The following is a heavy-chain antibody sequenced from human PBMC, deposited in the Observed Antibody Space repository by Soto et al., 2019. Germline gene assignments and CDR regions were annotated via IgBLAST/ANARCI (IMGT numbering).Heavy chain of an antibody. CDR2: IRTKEHGGTT. D-gene: IGHD6-19*01. J-gene: IGHJ5*02. Sequence: PGGSLRLSCTTSGLIFGDYGLTWFRQAPGKGLEWVGFIRTKEHGGTTEYAASVRGRFAISRDDPKSIAYLQMNSLETEDTAVYYCTSTSYSSAWYTVSWGQGTLVTVSS. CDR1: GLIFGDYG. CDR3: TSTSYSSAWYTVS. V-gene: IGHV3-49*03.